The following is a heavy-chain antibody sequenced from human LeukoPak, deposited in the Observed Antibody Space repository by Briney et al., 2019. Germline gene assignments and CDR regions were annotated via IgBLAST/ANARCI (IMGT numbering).Heavy chain of an antibody. Sequence: HGESLKISCKGSGYSFPTYWIGWVRPMPGKGLEWMGIIYPDDSDTRYSPSFQGQVTISADKSISTAYLQWSSLRASDTAMYYCARQYYYDTSDYPDYWGQGTLVTVSS. J-gene: IGHJ4*02. V-gene: IGHV5-51*01. D-gene: IGHD3-22*01. CDR1: GYSFPTYW. CDR2: IYPDDSDT. CDR3: ARQYYYDTSDYPDY.